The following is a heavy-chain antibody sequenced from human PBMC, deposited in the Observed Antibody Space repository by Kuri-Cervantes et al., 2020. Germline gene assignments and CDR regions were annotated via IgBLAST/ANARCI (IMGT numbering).Heavy chain of an antibody. CDR2: ISAYNSNT. D-gene: IGHD3-10*01. CDR1: GYTFTSYG. V-gene: IGHV1-18*01. J-gene: IGHJ6*02. Sequence: ASVKVSCKASGYTFTSYGTSWVRQAPGQGLEWMGWISAYNSNTNYAQKLQGRVTMTTDTSTSTAYMELRSLRSDDTAVYYCARGGRMVRGVISRVYYGMDVWGQGTTVTVSS. CDR3: ARGGRMVRGVISRVYYGMDV.